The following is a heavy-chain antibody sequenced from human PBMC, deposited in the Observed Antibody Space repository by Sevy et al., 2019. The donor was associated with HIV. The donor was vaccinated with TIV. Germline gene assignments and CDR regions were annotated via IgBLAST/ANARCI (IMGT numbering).Heavy chain of an antibody. CDR3: ARLCTGFIYYYYYGMDV. Sequence: GGSLRLSCAATGFTFSNYAMHWVRQAPGKGMEWVAIIWSDGAYQYHGDSVKGRFTISRENSKNTRYLQMNNVRVEDTAVYYCARLCTGFIYYYYYGMDVWGQGTTVTVSS. CDR1: GFTFSNYA. V-gene: IGHV3-33*01. CDR2: IWSDGAYQ. D-gene: IGHD2-2*01. J-gene: IGHJ6*02.